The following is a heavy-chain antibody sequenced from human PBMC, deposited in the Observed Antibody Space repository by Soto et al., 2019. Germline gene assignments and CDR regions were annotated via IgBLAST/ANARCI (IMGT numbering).Heavy chain of an antibody. CDR2: ISSSGSTI. CDR3: ARFLRITIFAPVGY. V-gene: IGHV3-11*01. J-gene: IGHJ4*02. D-gene: IGHD3-3*01. CDR1: VFSFSDYY. Sequence: LRLCCAASVFSFSDYYMREIRQAPGKGLEWVSYISSSGSTIYYADSVKGRFTISRDNAKNSLYLQMNSLRAEDTAVYYCARFLRITIFAPVGYCGQGTLVTVSS.